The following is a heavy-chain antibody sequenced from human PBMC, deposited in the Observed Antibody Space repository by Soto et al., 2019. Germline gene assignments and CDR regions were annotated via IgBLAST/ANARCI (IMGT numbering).Heavy chain of an antibody. D-gene: IGHD3-10*01. CDR2: ISGSGGST. J-gene: IGHJ3*02. CDR3: AKAVWETMVRGVTMVTDAFDI. Sequence: GGSLRLSCAASGFTFSSYAMSWVRQAPGKGLEWVSAISGSGGSTYYADSVKGRFTISRDNSKNTLYLQMNSLRAEDTAVYYCAKAVWETMVRGVTMVTDAFDIWGQGTMVTVSS. V-gene: IGHV3-23*01. CDR1: GFTFSSYA.